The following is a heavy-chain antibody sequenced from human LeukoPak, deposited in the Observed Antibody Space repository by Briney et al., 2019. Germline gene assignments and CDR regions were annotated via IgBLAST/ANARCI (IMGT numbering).Heavy chain of an antibody. D-gene: IGHD6-13*01. CDR3: ARVPRIEAGATGDWFDP. CDR2: FYYSGST. J-gene: IGHJ5*02. Sequence: PSETLSLTCTVSGGSISSYYWSWIRQPPGKGLEWIGFFYYSGSTNYNPSLKSRVTISVDTSKNQFFLNLRSVTAADTAVYYCARVPRIEAGATGDWFDPWGQGTVVTVSS. V-gene: IGHV4-59*01. CDR1: GGSISSYY.